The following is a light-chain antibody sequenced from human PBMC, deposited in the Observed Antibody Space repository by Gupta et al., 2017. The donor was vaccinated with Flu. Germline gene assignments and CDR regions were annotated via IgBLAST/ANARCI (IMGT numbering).Light chain of an antibody. CDR3: SSYTSSSSYV. CDR1: SSDVGGYDY. J-gene: IGLJ1*01. Sequence: QSALTQPASVSGSPGQSITISCTGTSSDVGGYDYVYWYQQHPGKAPKVMIYEVSNRPSGISTRFSGSKSANTASLTISGLQAEDEADYYCSSYTSSSSYVFGTGTKVTVL. CDR2: EVS. V-gene: IGLV2-14*01.